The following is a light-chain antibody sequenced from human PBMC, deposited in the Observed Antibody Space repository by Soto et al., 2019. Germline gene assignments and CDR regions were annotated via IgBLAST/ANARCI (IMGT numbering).Light chain of an antibody. Sequence: EIVMTQSPATLSLSPGERATLSCRASQSINSELAWYQQKPGQPPRLLIYGASTRATCVPARFTGSESGSEFTLNISGLQSEDFAVYYCQQGHNWPLTFGQGTRLEI. V-gene: IGKV3-15*01. J-gene: IGKJ2*01. CDR1: QSINSE. CDR2: GAS. CDR3: QQGHNWPLT.